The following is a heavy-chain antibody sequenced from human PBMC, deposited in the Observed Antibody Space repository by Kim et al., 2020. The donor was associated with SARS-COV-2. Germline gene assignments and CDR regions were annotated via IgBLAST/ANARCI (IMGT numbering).Heavy chain of an antibody. CDR2: ISYDGSNK. J-gene: IGHJ4*02. Sequence: GGSLRLSCAASGFTFSSYGMHWVRQAPGKGLEWVAVISYDGSNKYYADSVKGRFTISRDNSKNTLYLQMNSLRAEDTAVYYCARDKGMWELPIFDYWGQGTLVTVSS. CDR1: GFTFSSYG. V-gene: IGHV3-33*05. CDR3: ARDKGMWELPIFDY. D-gene: IGHD1-26*01.